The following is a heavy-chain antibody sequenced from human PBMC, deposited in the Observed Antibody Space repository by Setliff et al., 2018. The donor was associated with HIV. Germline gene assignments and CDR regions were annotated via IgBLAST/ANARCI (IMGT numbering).Heavy chain of an antibody. Sequence: PSETLSLTCIVSGASIRSYYWAWIRQSPGRGLQYLGHLYYSGSTNYNPSLKSRITMSMDTSKNQFSPQLSSVTAADTAVYYCARIPWVATLWGGAFDLWGHGTMVTVSS. CDR1: GASIRSYY. V-gene: IGHV4-59*01. J-gene: IGHJ3*01. CDR2: LYYSGST. CDR3: ARIPWVATLWGGAFDL. D-gene: IGHD5-12*01.